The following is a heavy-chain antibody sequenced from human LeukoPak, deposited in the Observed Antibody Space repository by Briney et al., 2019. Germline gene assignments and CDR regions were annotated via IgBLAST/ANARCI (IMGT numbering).Heavy chain of an antibody. J-gene: IGHJ3*02. D-gene: IGHD3-9*01. CDR3: ARVQYFDTYSDGFDI. Sequence: GGSLRLSCVASGVSVSTNFIIWFRQAPGKGLHGVSVIYTGGNPRYADSGKGRFTISRDNSKNTLYLQMTNLRAEDTATYYCARVQYFDTYSDGFDIWGQGTVVTVSS. CDR1: GVSVSTNF. V-gene: IGHV3-53*01. CDR2: IYTGGNP.